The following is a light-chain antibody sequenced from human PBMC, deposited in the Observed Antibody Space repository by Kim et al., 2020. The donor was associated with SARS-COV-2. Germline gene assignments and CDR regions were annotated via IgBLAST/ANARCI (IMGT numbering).Light chain of an antibody. J-gene: IGKJ4*01. V-gene: IGKV3-15*01. CDR3: QQYNNWPPLT. Sequence: IPLTQSPATLSVSPGERATLSCRASQSVSSNLAWYQQKPGQAPRLLIYGASTRATGIPARFSGSGSGTEFTLTISSLQSEDFAVYYCQQYNNWPPLTFGGGTKVDIK. CDR2: GAS. CDR1: QSVSSN.